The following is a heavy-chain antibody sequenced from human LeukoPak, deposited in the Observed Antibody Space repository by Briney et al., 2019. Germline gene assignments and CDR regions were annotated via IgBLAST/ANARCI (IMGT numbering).Heavy chain of an antibody. J-gene: IGHJ4*02. CDR3: AKVGYSYGYPPDY. CDR1: GFTLRSYT. V-gene: IGHV3-23*01. D-gene: IGHD5-18*01. CDR2: ISGSGGST. Sequence: GGSLRLSCAASGFTLRSYTMNWVRQAPGKGLEWVSAISGSGGSTYYADSVKGRFTISRDNSKNTLYLQMNSLRAEDTAVYYCAKVGYSYGYPPDYWGQGTLVTVSS.